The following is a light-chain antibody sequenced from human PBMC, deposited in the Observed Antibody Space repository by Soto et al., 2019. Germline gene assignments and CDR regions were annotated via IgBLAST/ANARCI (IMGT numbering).Light chain of an antibody. CDR1: SGDVGAYNF. CDR3: SSFTTSSTLL. CDR2: DVT. Sequence: QSALTQPASVSGSPGQSITISCTGSSGDVGAYNFVSWFQQHPGKAPKIILYDVTSRPSGVSNRFSGSKSGNTASLTISGLQAEDEADYSCSSFTTSSTLLFGGGTKLTVL. V-gene: IGLV2-14*01. J-gene: IGLJ2*01.